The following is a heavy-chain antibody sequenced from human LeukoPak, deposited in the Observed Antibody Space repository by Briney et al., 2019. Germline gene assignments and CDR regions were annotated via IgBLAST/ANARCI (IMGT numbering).Heavy chain of an antibody. CDR2: TSDSGGST. J-gene: IGHJ4*02. D-gene: IGHD6-19*01. CDR1: GFTFSSYA. CDR3: ERDISWLGFDY. Sequence: GGSLRLSCAASGFTFSSYAMIWVRQAPGKGLEWVSATSDSGGSTYYADSVKGRFAISRDNSKNTMCLQMNSLRAEDTAVYYGERDISWLGFDYWGQGILVTVSS. V-gene: IGHV3-23*01.